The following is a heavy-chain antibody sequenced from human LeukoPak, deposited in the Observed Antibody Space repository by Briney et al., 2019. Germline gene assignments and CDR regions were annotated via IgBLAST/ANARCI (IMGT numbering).Heavy chain of an antibody. J-gene: IGHJ4*02. CDR1: GGSITSYY. V-gene: IGHV4-59*08. CDR2: IYYSGNT. Sequence: SETLSLTCTVSGGSITSYYWSWIRQPPGKGLEWIGFIYYSGNTNYNPSLKSRVIISVDTSKNQFSLKLSSVTAADTAVYYCARLKGYSSGWYPSYYFDYWGQGTLVTVSS. D-gene: IGHD6-19*01. CDR3: ARLKGYSSGWYPSYYFDY.